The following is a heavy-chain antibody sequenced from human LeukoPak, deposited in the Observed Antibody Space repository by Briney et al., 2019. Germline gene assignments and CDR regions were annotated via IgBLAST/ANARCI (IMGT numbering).Heavy chain of an antibody. CDR2: ISYDGSNK. Sequence: GGSLRLSCAASGLTFSSYAMHWVRQAPGKGLEWVAVISYDGSNKYYPDSVKGRLTISRDNSKNTLYLQMNSLRAEDTAVYYWARLLGFWSGYDCWGQGTLVTVSS. CDR3: ARLLGFWSGYDC. D-gene: IGHD3-3*01. J-gene: IGHJ4*02. CDR1: GLTFSSYA. V-gene: IGHV3-30-3*01.